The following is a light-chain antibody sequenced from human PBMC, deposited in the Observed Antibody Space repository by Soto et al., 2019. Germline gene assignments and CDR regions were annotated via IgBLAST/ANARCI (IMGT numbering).Light chain of an antibody. CDR1: STDVGAYTY. CDR2: EVT. Sequence: QSVLTQPASVSASPGQSITISCTGTSTDVGAYTYVSWYQQHPGGAPNLVIYEVTKRPSGASSRFSGSKSGNTASLTISGLRAEDEADYYCCSYTTSGSWLFGGGTQLTVL. V-gene: IGLV2-14*01. CDR3: CSYTTSGSWL. J-gene: IGLJ7*01.